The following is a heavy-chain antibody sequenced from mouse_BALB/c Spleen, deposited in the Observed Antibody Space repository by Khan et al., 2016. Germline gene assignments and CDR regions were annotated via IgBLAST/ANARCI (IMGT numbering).Heavy chain of an antibody. Sequence: VQLQESGAELVRPGSSVKISCKASGYAFSGYWMNWVKQRPGQGLEWLGQIYPGDGDTNYNGMFKGKATLTADKSSSTAYMQLSRLTSEDSAAYFCARGTPVAYWGQGTLVTVSA. CDR1: GYAFSGYW. D-gene: IGHD2-14*01. J-gene: IGHJ3*01. CDR2: IYPGDGDT. V-gene: IGHV1-80*01. CDR3: ARGTPVAY.